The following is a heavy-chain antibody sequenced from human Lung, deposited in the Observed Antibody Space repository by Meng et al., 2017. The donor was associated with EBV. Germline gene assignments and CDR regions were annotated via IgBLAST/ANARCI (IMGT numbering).Heavy chain of an antibody. J-gene: IGHJ4*02. CDR2: IIPILGIA. CDR1: GGTFSSYT. V-gene: IGHV1-69*08. CDR3: ARDEGGWLTAPDY. Sequence: QGQLVESGGEVKKPGSSVKVSCKAPGGTFSSYTISWVRQAPGQGLEWMGRIIPILGIANYAQKFQGRVTITADKSTSTAYMELSSLRSEDTAVYYCARDEGGWLTAPDYWGQGTLVTVSS. D-gene: IGHD5-24*01.